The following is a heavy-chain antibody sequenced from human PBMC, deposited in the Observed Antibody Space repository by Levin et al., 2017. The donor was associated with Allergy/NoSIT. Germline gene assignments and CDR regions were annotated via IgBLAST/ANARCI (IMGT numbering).Heavy chain of an antibody. J-gene: IGHJ4*02. CDR2: IKQDAGEK. CDR3: ARLMGLSSSWPLDY. D-gene: IGHD6-13*01. V-gene: IGHV3-7*04. Sequence: ASVKVSCAASGFSFSSYWMTWVRQAPGKGLEWVANIKQDAGEKYYEDSVKGRFTISRDNAKNSVYLQMNSLRVEDTAVYYCARLMGLSSSWPLDYWGQGTLVTVSS. CDR1: GFSFSSYW.